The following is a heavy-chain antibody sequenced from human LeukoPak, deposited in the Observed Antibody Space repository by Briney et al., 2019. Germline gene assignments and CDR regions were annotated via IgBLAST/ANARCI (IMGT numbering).Heavy chain of an antibody. CDR3: ARAGSSWQYYYYYYYMDV. J-gene: IGHJ6*03. V-gene: IGHV3-74*01. D-gene: IGHD6-13*01. CDR2: INSDGSST. CDR1: GFTFSSYW. Sequence: GGSLRLSCAASGFTFSSYWMHWVRQAPGKGLVWVSRINSDGSSTSYADSVKGRFTISRDNAKNTLYLQMNSLRAEDTAVYYCARAGSSWQYYYYYYYMDVWGKGTTVTVSS.